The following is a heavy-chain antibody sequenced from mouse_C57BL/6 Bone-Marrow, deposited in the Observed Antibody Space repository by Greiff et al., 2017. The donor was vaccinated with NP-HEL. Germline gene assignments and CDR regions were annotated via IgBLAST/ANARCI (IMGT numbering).Heavy chain of an antibody. Sequence: EVKLMESGPGLAKPSQTLSLTCSVTGYSITSDYWNWIRKFPGNKLEYMGYISYSGSTFYNPSLKSRISITRDKSKTQYYLQLNSVTTEDTATYYCARWGLRRGYAMDYWGQGTSVTVSS. D-gene: IGHD2-4*01. V-gene: IGHV3-8*01. CDR3: ARWGLRRGYAMDY. CDR2: ISYSGST. J-gene: IGHJ4*01. CDR1: GYSITSDY.